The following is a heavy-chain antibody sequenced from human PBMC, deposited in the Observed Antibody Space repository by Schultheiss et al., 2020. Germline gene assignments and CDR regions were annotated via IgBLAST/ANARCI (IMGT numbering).Heavy chain of an antibody. Sequence: SETLSLTCTVSGGSISSYYWSWIRQPPGKGLEWIGEINHSGSTNYNPSLKSRVTISVDTSKNQFSLKLSSVTAADTAVYYCAREGNSSGWYNFDYWGQGTLVTVSS. CDR3: AREGNSSGWYNFDY. J-gene: IGHJ4*02. CDR2: INHSGST. D-gene: IGHD6-19*01. CDR1: GGSISSYY. V-gene: IGHV4-34*01.